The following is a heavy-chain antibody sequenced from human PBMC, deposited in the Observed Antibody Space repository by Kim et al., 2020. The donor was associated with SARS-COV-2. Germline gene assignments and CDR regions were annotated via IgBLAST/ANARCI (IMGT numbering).Heavy chain of an antibody. J-gene: IGHJ4*02. Sequence: GGSLRLSCAASGFTFSSNYMSWVRQAPGKGLEWVSVIYSGGSTYYADSVKGRFTISRDNSKNTLYLQMNSLRAEDTAVYYCARSVKSIAAPDYGIPFDYWGQGTLVTVSS. V-gene: IGHV3-66*01. CDR2: IYSGGST. CDR3: ARSVKSIAAPDYGIPFDY. CDR1: GFTFSSNY. D-gene: IGHD6-6*01.